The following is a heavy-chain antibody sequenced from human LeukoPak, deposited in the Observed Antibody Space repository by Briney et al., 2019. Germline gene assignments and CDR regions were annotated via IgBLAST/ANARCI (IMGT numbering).Heavy chain of an antibody. CDR2: IYYSGST. CDR1: GGSISSSSYY. V-gene: IGHV4-39*07. Sequence: SGTLSLTCAVSGGSISSSSYYWGWIRQPPGKGLEWIGSIYYSGSTYYNPSLKSRVTISVDTSKNQFSLKLSSVTAADTAVYYCARGLKFNYGSGSYHSSWGQGTLVTVSS. CDR3: ARGLKFNYGSGSYHSS. D-gene: IGHD3-10*01. J-gene: IGHJ5*02.